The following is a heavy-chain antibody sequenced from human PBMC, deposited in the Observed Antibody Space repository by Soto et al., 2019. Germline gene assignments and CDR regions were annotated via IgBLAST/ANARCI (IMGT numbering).Heavy chain of an antibody. V-gene: IGHV3-9*01. CDR2: ISWNSGSI. Sequence: GGSLRLSCAASGFTFDDYAMHWVRQAPGKGLEWVSGISWNSGSIGYVDSVKGRFTISRDNAKNSLYLQMNSLRAEDTALYYCAKDSKVEMDAFDIWGQGTMGPVAS. CDR1: GFTFDDYA. D-gene: IGHD2-15*01. J-gene: IGHJ3*02. CDR3: AKDSKVEMDAFDI.